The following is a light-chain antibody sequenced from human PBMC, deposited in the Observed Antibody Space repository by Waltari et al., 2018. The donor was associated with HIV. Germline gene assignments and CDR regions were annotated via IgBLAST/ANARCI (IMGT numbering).Light chain of an antibody. CDR3: QQYKTWPLT. V-gene: IGKV3-15*01. CDR2: GAS. J-gene: IGKJ1*01. CDR1: QNVFSD. Sequence: ETVMTKSPGTLTASPGGRATLSCRASQNVFSDLAWYHQKPGQPPRLLIFGASKRATGVPARFSGSGSGTEFTLTITSLQTEDYGLYHCQQYKTWPLTFGQGTRVEIK.